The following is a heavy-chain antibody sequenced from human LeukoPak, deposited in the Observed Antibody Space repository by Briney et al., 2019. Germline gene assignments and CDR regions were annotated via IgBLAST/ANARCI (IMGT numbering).Heavy chain of an antibody. CDR2: VYYSGNT. V-gene: IGHV4-39*07. CDR3: ARDSVGGSGTYGMDV. CDR1: GGSISSSSYY. D-gene: IGHD3-10*01. J-gene: IGHJ6*02. Sequence: SETLFLTCTVSGGSISSSSYYWGWIRQPPGKGLEWIGNVYYSGNTYYNPSLKSRLTISVDTSKNQFSLKLSSVTAADTAVYYCARDSVGGSGTYGMDVWGQGTTVTVSS.